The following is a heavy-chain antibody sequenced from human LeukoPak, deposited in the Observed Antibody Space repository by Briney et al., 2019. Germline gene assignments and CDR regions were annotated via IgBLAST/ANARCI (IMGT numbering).Heavy chain of an antibody. CDR2: ISSSGGAI. D-gene: IGHD2/OR15-2a*01. CDR3: ARVDLLNQFDN. CDR1: GFTFSSYQ. V-gene: IGHV3-48*03. J-gene: IGHJ4*02. Sequence: PGGSLRLSCAASGFTFSSYQMNWVRQAPGKGLEWVSYISSSGGAIYYADSVKGRFTISRDDAKNSLFLQMDSLRAEDTAVYYCARVDLLNQFDNWGQGTLVTVSS.